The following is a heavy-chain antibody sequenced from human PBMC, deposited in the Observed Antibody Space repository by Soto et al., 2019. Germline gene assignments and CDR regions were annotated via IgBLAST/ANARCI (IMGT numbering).Heavy chain of an antibody. CDR1: GGSFSGYY. D-gene: IGHD6-13*01. CDR3: ARGNGADSSSWYSYYYYYYGMDV. CDR2: INHSGST. J-gene: IGHJ6*02. Sequence: SETLSLICAVYGGSFSGYYWSWIRQPPGKGLEWIGEINHSGSTNYNPSLKSRVTISVDTSKNQFSLKLSSVTAADTAVYYCARGNGADSSSWYSYYYYYYGMDVWGQGTTVTVSS. V-gene: IGHV4-34*01.